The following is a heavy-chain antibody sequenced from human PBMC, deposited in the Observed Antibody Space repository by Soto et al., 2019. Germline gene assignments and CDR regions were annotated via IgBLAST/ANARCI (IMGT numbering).Heavy chain of an antibody. CDR1: GFTFSSYS. CDR3: ARGCCSRTSCFAFDI. V-gene: IGHV3-48*01. D-gene: IGHD2-2*01. J-gene: IGHJ3*02. CDR2: ISSSSSTI. Sequence: EVQLVESGGGLVQPGGSLRLSCAASGFTFSSYSMNWVRQAPGKGLEWVSYISSSSSTIYYADSVKGRFTISRDNAKNLLYLQMNSLGAEDTAVYCCARGCCSRTSCFAFDIWGQVTMVAVSS.